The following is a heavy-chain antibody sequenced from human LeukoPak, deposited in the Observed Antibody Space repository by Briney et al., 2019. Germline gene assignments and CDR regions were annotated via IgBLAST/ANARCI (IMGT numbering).Heavy chain of an antibody. Sequence: GGSLRLSCAASGFTFSGYGMDWVRQAPGEGLEWVAVISSDGSGKNHADSVKGRFTISRDNSKNTLYLQMNSLRADDTAVYYCAKEVADFDGFDIWGQGTMVTVSS. V-gene: IGHV3-30*18. D-gene: IGHD2-21*02. J-gene: IGHJ3*02. CDR3: AKEVADFDGFDI. CDR2: ISSDGSGK. CDR1: GFTFSGYG.